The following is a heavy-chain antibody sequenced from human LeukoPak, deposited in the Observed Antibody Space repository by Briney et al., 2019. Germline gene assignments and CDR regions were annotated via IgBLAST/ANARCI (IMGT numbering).Heavy chain of an antibody. CDR2: INPNSGGT. J-gene: IGHJ4*02. CDR3: ARDLITMVRGAYDY. Sequence: EASVKVSCKASGYTFTGYYMHWVRQAPGQGLEWMGWINPNSGGTNYAQKFQGRVTMTRDTSISTAYMELSSLTSDDTAVYYCARDLITMVRGAYDYWGQGTLVTVSS. V-gene: IGHV1-2*02. D-gene: IGHD3-10*01. CDR1: GYTFTGYY.